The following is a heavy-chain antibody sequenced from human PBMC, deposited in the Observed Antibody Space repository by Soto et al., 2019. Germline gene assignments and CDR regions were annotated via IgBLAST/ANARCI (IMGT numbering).Heavy chain of an antibody. J-gene: IGHJ4*02. V-gene: IGHV1-2*02. CDR3: ARDPSVDFWSGYYLGDFGY. D-gene: IGHD3-3*01. CDR2: INPNSGGT. CDR1: GYTFTGYY. Sequence: ASVKVSCKASGYTFTGYYMHWVRQAPGQGLEWMGWINPNSGGTNYAQKFQGRVTMTRDTSISTAYMELSRLRSDDTAVYYCARDPSVDFWSGYYLGDFGYWGQGTLVTVSS.